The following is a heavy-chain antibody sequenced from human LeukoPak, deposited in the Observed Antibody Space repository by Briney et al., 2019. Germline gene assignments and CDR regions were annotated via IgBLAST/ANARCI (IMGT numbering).Heavy chain of an antibody. Sequence: GGSLGLSCAASGFTVSSIHMVWVRQAPGKGLEWVSVTYTGGNSYYADSVKGRFIISRDISKNTLYLQMNSLRAEDSALYYCARGGRGSAAVVAPRSFDIWGQGTMVTVSS. V-gene: IGHV3-53*01. CDR2: TYTGGNS. CDR3: ARGGRGSAAVVAPRSFDI. CDR1: GFTVSSIH. D-gene: IGHD3-22*01. J-gene: IGHJ3*02.